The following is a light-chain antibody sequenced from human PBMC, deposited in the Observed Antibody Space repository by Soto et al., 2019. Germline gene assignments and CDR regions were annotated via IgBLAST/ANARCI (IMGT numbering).Light chain of an antibody. CDR2: GAS. J-gene: IGKJ2*01. CDR1: QAIYSY. V-gene: IGKV1-9*01. CDR3: QQLNSHPRT. Sequence: DIQLTRSPFFLSASVGDRVTISCRASQAIYSYLAWYQQKPGKAHKLLIFGASKLQSGVPSKFSCSGSGTEFTLTISSLQPEDFATYYCQQLNSHPRTFGQGTKLEIK.